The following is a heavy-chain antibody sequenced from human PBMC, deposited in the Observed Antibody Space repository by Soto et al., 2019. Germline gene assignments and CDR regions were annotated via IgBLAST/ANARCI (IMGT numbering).Heavy chain of an antibody. Sequence: EVQLVESGGGLVQPGGSLRLSCIASGFTFSTHWMHWVRQAPGKGLVWVSRVKYDGRTTSSADSLKGRFTISRDNAKNTVDLQVNSLRVDDTGVYYCARGLRNYYGVDVWGQGTTVTVSS. CDR3: ARGLRNYYGVDV. V-gene: IGHV3-74*01. CDR2: VKYDGRTT. D-gene: IGHD5-12*01. CDR1: GFTFSTHW. J-gene: IGHJ6*02.